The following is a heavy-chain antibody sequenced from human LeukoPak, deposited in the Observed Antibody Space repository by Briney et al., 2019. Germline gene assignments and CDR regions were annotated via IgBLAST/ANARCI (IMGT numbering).Heavy chain of an antibody. J-gene: IGHJ4*02. V-gene: IGHV3-30*02. D-gene: IGHD3-10*01. Sequence: PGGSLRLSCAASGFTFSSHGMHWVRQAPGKGLEWVAVIWYDGSTKYYADSVRGRFTISRDNSKNTLYLQMNSLRAEDTAVYYCAKGSRGVMFDYWGQGTLVTVSS. CDR3: AKGSRGVMFDY. CDR1: GFTFSSHG. CDR2: IWYDGSTK.